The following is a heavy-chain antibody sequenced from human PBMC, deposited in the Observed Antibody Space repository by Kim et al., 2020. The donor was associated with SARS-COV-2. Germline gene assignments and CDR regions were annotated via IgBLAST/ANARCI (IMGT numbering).Heavy chain of an antibody. V-gene: IGHV3-11*03. J-gene: IGHJ4*01. CDR3: ASVSLGSSSWYYFDY. D-gene: IGHD6-13*01. CDR1: GFTFSDYY. CDR2: ISSSIDYT. Sequence: GGSLRLSCAASGFTFSDYYMSWIRQAPGKGLEWVSYISSSIDYTNYADSLKGRFTISRDNAKHSLYLQMNSLRADDTAVYYCASVSLGSSSWYYFDYWG.